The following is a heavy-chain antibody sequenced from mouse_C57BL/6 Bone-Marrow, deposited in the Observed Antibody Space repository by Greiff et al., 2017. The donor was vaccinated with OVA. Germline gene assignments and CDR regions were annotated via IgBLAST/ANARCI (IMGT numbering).Heavy chain of an antibody. Sequence: VHLVESDAELVKPGASVKISCKVSGYTFTDHTIHWMKQRPEQGLEWIGYIYPRDGSTKYNEKFKGKATLTADKSSSTAYMQLNSLTSEDSAVYFCARKKIWDPRYFDYWGQGTTLTVSS. D-gene: IGHD4-1*01. J-gene: IGHJ2*01. V-gene: IGHV1-78*01. CDR2: IYPRDGST. CDR1: GYTFTDHT. CDR3: ARKKIWDPRYFDY.